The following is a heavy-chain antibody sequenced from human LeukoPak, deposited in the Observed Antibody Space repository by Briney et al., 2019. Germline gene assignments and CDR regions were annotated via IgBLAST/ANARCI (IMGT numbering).Heavy chain of an antibody. Sequence: AGGSLRLSCAASGFTFSDYYMSWIRHAPGKGLEWVGSMYYSETIYYNPSIKRRLTISLATSESQFSLKLSSVTAEDTAVYYCARYGLLGKSEINGFDIWGQGTMVTVSS. CDR2: MYYSETI. CDR1: GFTFSDYY. J-gene: IGHJ3*02. V-gene: IGHV4-38-2*01. D-gene: IGHD4-17*01. CDR3: ARYGLLGKSEINGFDI.